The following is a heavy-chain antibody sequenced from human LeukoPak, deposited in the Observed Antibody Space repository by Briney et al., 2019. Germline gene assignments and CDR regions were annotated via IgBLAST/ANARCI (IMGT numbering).Heavy chain of an antibody. Sequence: SETLFLTCTVSGGSISSYYWNWIRQPAGKGLEWIGRIYNTGSTDYNPSLRSRVTMSVDTSKNQFSLKLRSVTAADTAVYYCARGDGYNGGDDCWGQGTLVTVSS. D-gene: IGHD5-24*01. CDR1: GGSISSYY. CDR3: ARGDGYNGGDDC. CDR2: IYNTGST. V-gene: IGHV4-4*07. J-gene: IGHJ4*02.